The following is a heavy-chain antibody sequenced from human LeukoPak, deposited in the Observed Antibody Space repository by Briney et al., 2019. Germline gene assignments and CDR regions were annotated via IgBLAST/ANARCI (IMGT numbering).Heavy chain of an antibody. CDR1: GFTFSSYA. CDR2: ISGSGGST. D-gene: IGHD5-12*01. J-gene: IGHJ4*02. Sequence: GGSLRLSCAASGFTFSSYAMSWVRQAPGKGLEWVSAISGSGGSTYYADSVKGRFTISRDNSKNTLYLQMNSLRAEDTAVYYCARDRNSGYDLGSIDYWGQGTLVTVSS. CDR3: ARDRNSGYDLGSIDY. V-gene: IGHV3-23*01.